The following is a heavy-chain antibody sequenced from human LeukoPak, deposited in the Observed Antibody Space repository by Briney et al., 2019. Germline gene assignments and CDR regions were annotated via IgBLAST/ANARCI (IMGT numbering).Heavy chain of an antibody. CDR2: FDPEDGET. CDR1: GYTLTELS. V-gene: IGHV1-24*01. CDR3: ATDLWAMDTLGGDY. J-gene: IGHJ4*02. D-gene: IGHD5-18*01. Sequence: ASVKVSCKVSGYTLTELSMHWVRQAHGKGLEWMGGFDPEDGETIYAQKFQGRVTMTEDTSTDTAYMELSSLRSEDTAAYYCATDLWAMDTLGGDYWGQGTLGTVSS.